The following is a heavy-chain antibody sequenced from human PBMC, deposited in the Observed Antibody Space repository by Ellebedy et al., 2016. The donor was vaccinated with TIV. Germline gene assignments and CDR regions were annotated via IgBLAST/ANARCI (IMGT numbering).Heavy chain of an antibody. D-gene: IGHD3-22*01. J-gene: IGHJ4*02. CDR2: INNSGST. Sequence: MPSETLSLTCTVSGGSISSYYWSWIRQPPGKGLELIGEINNSGSTNYNPSLKSRVTISVDTSKNQFSLKLSSVTAADSAVYYCAGFPGSSGKLTDYWGQGTLVTVSS. CDR3: AGFPGSSGKLTDY. V-gene: IGHV4-34*01. CDR1: GGSISSYY.